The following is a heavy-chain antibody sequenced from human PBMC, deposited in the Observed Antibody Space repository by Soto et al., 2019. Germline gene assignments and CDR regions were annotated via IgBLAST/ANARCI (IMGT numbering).Heavy chain of an antibody. V-gene: IGHV3-74*01. Sequence: GGSLRLSCAASGFTFSRSWMHWVRQAPGKGLVWVSRINSDESSTTYADSVKGRFTISRDNAKNTLYLQMNSLRAEDTAIYYCARIVCTGNNCKPYAYYALDVWGQGTTVTVSS. J-gene: IGHJ6*02. CDR3: ARIVCTGNNCKPYAYYALDV. CDR1: GFTFSRSW. CDR2: INSDESST. D-gene: IGHD2-8*02.